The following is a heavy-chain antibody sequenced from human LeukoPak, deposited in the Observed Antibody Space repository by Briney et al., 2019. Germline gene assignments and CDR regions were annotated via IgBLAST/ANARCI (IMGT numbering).Heavy chain of an antibody. D-gene: IGHD6-6*01. V-gene: IGHV4-59*01. CDR2: IYYSGST. CDR1: GGSISSYY. CDR3: ARAVKWQLGLHFDY. Sequence: TSETLSLTCTVSGGSISSYYWSWIRQPPGKGLEWIGYIYYSGSTNYNPSLKSRVTISVDTSKNQFSLKLSSVTAADTAVYYCARAVKWQLGLHFDYWGQGTLVTVSS. J-gene: IGHJ4*02.